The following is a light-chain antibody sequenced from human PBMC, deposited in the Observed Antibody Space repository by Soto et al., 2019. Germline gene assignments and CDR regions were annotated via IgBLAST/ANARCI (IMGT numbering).Light chain of an antibody. J-gene: IGKJ1*01. CDR2: GAS. CDR3: QQYGSSRT. V-gene: IGKV3-20*01. Sequence: EIVFTQSPGTLSLSPGERATLSCRASQSVSSNYLAWYQQKPGQAPRLLIYGASSRATGIPDRFSGSGSGTDFTLTISRLEPEDFAVYYCQQYGSSRTFGQGTKVDIK. CDR1: QSVSSNY.